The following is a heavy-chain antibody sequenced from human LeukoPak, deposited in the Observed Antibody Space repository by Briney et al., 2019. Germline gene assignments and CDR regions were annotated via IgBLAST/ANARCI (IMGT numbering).Heavy chain of an antibody. J-gene: IGHJ4*02. CDR2: IYYTGST. CDR3: ARGETLMVFAEY. CDR1: GGSISSYY. D-gene: IGHD2-8*01. V-gene: IGHV4-59*01. Sequence: SETLSLTCTASGGSISSYYWSWIRQPPGKGLEWIGYIYYTGSTNYNPSLKGRVTMSVDTSKNQFSLSLSSVTAADTAVYYCARGETLMVFAEYWGQGTLVTVSS.